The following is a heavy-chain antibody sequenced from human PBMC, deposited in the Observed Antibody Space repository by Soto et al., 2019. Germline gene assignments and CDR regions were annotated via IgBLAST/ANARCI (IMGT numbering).Heavy chain of an antibody. J-gene: IGHJ6*02. V-gene: IGHV3-30*18. Sequence: QVQLVESGGGVVQPGRSLRLSCTASGFTFGSCAMHWVRQAPGKGLEWVAVISNDGTNKIYADSVKGRFTISRDNSKNTLYLQMNRLRAEERAVYYCAKAWSEGLAPVVDVWGQGTTVTVSS. CDR2: ISNDGTNK. D-gene: IGHD3-3*01. CDR3: AKAWSEGLAPVVDV. CDR1: GFTFGSCA.